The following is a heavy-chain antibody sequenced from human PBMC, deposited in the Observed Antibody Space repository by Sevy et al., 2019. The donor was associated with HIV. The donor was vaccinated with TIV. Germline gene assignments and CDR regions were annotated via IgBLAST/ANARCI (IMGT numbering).Heavy chain of an antibody. Sequence: GGSLRLSCAASGFTFSSYGMHWVRQAPGKGLEWVAVIWYDGSNKYYADSVKGRFTISRDNSKNTLYLQMNSLRAEDTAVYYCARVRRIAVAGTKGYYYYMDVWGKWTTVTVSS. V-gene: IGHV3-33*01. D-gene: IGHD6-19*01. CDR3: ARVRRIAVAGTKGYYYYMDV. CDR2: IWYDGSNK. CDR1: GFTFSSYG. J-gene: IGHJ6*03.